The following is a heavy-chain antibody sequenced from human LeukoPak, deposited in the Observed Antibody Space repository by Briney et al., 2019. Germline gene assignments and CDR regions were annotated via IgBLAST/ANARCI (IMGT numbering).Heavy chain of an antibody. CDR2: VYYTGVT. CDR1: GGSISTSNYY. V-gene: IGHV4-61*05. CDR3: ARGGSGSPFDF. J-gene: IGHJ4*02. D-gene: IGHD6-19*01. Sequence: SETLSLTCTVSGGSISTSNYYWGWIRQPPGKGLEWIGYVYYTGVTNYTPSLKRRVSISVDTSKDQFSMKMTSLTTADTAIYYCARGGSGSPFDFWGQGILVTVSS.